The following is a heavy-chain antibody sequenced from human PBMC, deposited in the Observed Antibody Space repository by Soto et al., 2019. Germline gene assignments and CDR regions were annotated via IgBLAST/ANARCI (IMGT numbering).Heavy chain of an antibody. V-gene: IGHV1-69*13. J-gene: IGHJ3*02. CDR2: IIPIFGTA. CDR3: ARDFSGWSAFDI. D-gene: IGHD6-19*01. Sequence: SVKVSCKASGYTFTGYYMHWVRQAPGQGLEWMGGIIPIFGTANYAQKFQGRVTITADESTSTAYMELSSLRSEDTAVYYCARDFSGWSAFDIWGQGTMVTVSS. CDR1: GYTFTGYY.